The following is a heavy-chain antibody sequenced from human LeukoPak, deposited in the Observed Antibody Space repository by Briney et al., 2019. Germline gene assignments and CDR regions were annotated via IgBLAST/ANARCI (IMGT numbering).Heavy chain of an antibody. J-gene: IGHJ3*02. CDR2: ISWNSGSI. Sequence: GGSLRLSCAASGFTFDDYAMHWVRHAPGKGLEWVSGISWNSGSIDYADSVKGRFTISRDNAKNSLYLQMNSLRAEDTAFYYCAKDTGYSSSSDAFDIWGQGTMVTVSS. D-gene: IGHD6-13*01. CDR3: AKDTGYSSSSDAFDI. CDR1: GFTFDDYA. V-gene: IGHV3-9*01.